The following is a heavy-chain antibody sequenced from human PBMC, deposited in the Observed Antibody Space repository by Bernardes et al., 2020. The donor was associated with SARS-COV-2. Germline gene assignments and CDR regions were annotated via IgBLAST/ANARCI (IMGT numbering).Heavy chain of an antibody. Sequence: ASVKVSCKASGYTFTGYYMHWVRQAPGQGLEWMGWINPNSGGTNYAQKFQGWVTMTRDTSISTAYMELSRLRSDDTAVYYCARAGSSPRGYYYYGMDVWGQGTTVTV. CDR1: GYTFTGYY. CDR2: INPNSGGT. CDR3: ARAGSSPRGYYYYGMDV. V-gene: IGHV1-2*04. J-gene: IGHJ6*02. D-gene: IGHD2-15*01.